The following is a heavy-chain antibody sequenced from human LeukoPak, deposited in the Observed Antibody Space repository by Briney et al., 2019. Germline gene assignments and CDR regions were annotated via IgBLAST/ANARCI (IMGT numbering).Heavy chain of an antibody. CDR2: IYYSGST. Sequence: SETLSLTCTVSGGSISSSSYYWGWIRQPPGKGVEWIGSIYYSGSTYYNPSLKSRVTISVDTSKNQFSLKLSSVTAADTAVYYCASTIVVVPAAIGGHDAFDIWGQGTMVTVSS. CDR1: GGSISSSSYY. CDR3: ASTIVVVPAAIGGHDAFDI. V-gene: IGHV4-39*01. J-gene: IGHJ3*02. D-gene: IGHD2-2*01.